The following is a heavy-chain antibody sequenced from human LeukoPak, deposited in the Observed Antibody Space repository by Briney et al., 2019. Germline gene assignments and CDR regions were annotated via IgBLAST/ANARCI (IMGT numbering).Heavy chain of an antibody. V-gene: IGHV3-23*01. Sequence: GGSLRLSCAASGFTFSSYSMNWVRQAPGKGLEWVSAISGSGGSTYYADSVKGRFTISRDNSKNTLYLQMNSLRAEDTAVYYCAKGAGYDSSGDFDYWGQGTLVTVSS. CDR1: GFTFSSYS. CDR3: AKGAGYDSSGDFDY. CDR2: ISGSGGST. D-gene: IGHD3-22*01. J-gene: IGHJ4*02.